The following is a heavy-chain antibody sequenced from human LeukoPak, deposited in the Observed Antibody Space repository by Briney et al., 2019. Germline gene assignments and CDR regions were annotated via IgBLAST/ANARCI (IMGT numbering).Heavy chain of an antibody. CDR3: AKSIFGVVIPSIMDV. CDR1: GFTFSSYA. Sequence: GGSLRLSCAASGFTFSSYAMSWVRQAPGKGLEWVSAISGSGGSTYYADSVKGRFTISRDNSKNTLYLQMNSLRAEDTAVYYCAKSIFGVVIPSIMDVWGKGTTVTVSS. V-gene: IGHV3-23*01. D-gene: IGHD3-3*01. J-gene: IGHJ6*04. CDR2: ISGSGGST.